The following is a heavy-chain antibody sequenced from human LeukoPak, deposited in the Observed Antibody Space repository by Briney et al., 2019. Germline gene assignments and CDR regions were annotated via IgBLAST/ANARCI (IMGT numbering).Heavy chain of an antibody. J-gene: IGHJ4*02. CDR2: INNSSSYI. D-gene: IGHD2-21*01. CDR1: GFTFNNYA. V-gene: IGHV3-21*01. Sequence: GGSLRLSCTASGFTFNNYAMNWVRQAPGKGLEWVSSINNSSSYIFYADSVKGRFTISRDNSKNVLFLQMNSLRTEDTATYYCAEDQKLQPFHYWGQGTLVTVSS. CDR3: AEDQKLQPFHY.